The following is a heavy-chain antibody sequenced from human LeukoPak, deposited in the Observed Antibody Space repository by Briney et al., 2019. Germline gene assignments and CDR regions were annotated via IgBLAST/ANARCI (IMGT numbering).Heavy chain of an antibody. V-gene: IGHV3-21*01. Sequence: GGSLRLSCAASGFTFSDYSITWVRRAPGKGLEWVSSISSSSTYIHYADSLKGRFTISRDNAKNSLYLQMNSLRAEDTALYYCARDASDYWFFDLWGRGTLVTVSS. CDR2: ISSSSTYI. D-gene: IGHD3-3*01. J-gene: IGHJ2*01. CDR3: ARDASDYWFFDL. CDR1: GFTFSDYS.